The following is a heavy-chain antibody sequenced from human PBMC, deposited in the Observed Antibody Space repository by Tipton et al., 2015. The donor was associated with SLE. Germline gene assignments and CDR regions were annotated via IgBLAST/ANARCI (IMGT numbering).Heavy chain of an antibody. CDR1: GFTLSSYA. V-gene: IGHV3-64*02. Sequence: GSLRLSCAASGFTLSSYAMHWVRQAPGKGLEYVSAISSNGVSTYYADSVKGRLTISRDISKNTLYLQMGSLRPEDMAVYYCAREVYSRSSGDYLDYWGQGTLVTVSS. CDR2: ISSNGVST. J-gene: IGHJ4*02. CDR3: AREVYSRSSGDYLDY. D-gene: IGHD6-6*01.